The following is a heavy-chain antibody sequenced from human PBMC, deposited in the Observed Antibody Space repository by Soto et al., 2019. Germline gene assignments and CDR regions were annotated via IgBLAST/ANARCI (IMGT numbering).Heavy chain of an antibody. Sequence: EVQLVESGGGSVQPGGSLRLSCTASGFTFTTYWIHWVCQAPGKGLVWVSRVNSDGSSTIYADSVKGRFTISRDNAKNTVYLQMNSLRDDDTAVYYCARGASTGLACDAFDIWGEGTVVSVSS. J-gene: IGHJ3*02. CDR2: VNSDGSST. V-gene: IGHV3-74*01. D-gene: IGHD6-19*01. CDR3: ARGASTGLACDAFDI. CDR1: GFTFTTYW.